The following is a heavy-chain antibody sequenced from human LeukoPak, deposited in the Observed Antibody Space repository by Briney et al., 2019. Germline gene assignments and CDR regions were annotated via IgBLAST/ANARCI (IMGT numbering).Heavy chain of an antibody. CDR1: GGSISSSSYY. CDR3: AREEYVWGSYRYPFDY. Sequence: PSETLSLTCTVSGGSISSSSYYWSWIRQPPGKGLEWIGEINHSGSTNYNPSLKSRVTISVDTSKNQFSLKLSSVTAADTAVYYCAREEYVWGSYRYPFDYWGQGTLVTVSS. CDR2: INHSGST. V-gene: IGHV4-39*07. D-gene: IGHD3-16*02. J-gene: IGHJ4*02.